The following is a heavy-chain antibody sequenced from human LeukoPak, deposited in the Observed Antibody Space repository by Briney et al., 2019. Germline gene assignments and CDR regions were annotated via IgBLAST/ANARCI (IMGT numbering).Heavy chain of an antibody. Sequence: GGSLRLSCAASRFTFSSYTIHWVRQAPGKGLEWVAVISYDGNNKYYADSVKGRFTISRDSSKNTLYLQMNSLRAEDTAVYYCATAFTGYKYAFDIWGQGTMVTVSS. CDR2: ISYDGNNK. J-gene: IGHJ3*02. CDR1: RFTFSSYT. CDR3: ATAFTGYKYAFDI. D-gene: IGHD1-14*01. V-gene: IGHV3-30-3*01.